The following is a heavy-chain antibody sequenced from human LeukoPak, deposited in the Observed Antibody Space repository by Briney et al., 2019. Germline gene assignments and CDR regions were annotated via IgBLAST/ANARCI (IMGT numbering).Heavy chain of an antibody. V-gene: IGHV3-48*02. CDR3: ARDMWAPKWYFDL. Sequence: GGPLRLSCVASGFTFSSYSMNWVRQPPGKGPEWVSYISSDDTTIYYADSVKGRFTISRDNAKNSLYLQMNSLRDEDTAVYYCARDMWAPKWYFDLWGRGTLVTVSS. J-gene: IGHJ2*01. D-gene: IGHD1-26*01. CDR2: ISSDDTTI. CDR1: GFTFSSYS.